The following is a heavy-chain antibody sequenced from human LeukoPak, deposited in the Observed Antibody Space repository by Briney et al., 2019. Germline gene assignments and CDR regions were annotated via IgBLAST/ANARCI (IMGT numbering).Heavy chain of an antibody. CDR3: ARWWAVAGTFDY. V-gene: IGHV4-59*01. D-gene: IGHD6-19*01. Sequence: SETLSLTCTVSGGSISSYYWSWIRQPPGKGREGIGYIYYSGSTNYNPSLQSRVTISVDTSKNQFSLKLSPVTAADTAVYCWARWWAVAGTFDYWGQGTLVTVSS. CDR2: IYYSGST. J-gene: IGHJ4*02. CDR1: GGSISSYY.